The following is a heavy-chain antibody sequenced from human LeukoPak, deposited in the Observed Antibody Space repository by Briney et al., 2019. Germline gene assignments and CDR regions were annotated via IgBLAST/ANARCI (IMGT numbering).Heavy chain of an antibody. CDR1: GDSITSHY. D-gene: IGHD3-22*01. V-gene: IGHV4-59*11. CDR2: IYYSGIT. Sequence: SETLSLTCTVSGDSITSHYWGWIRQPPGKGLEWIGYIYYSGITKYTPSLKSRVTMSVDTSKNQFSLKLSSVTAADTAVYYCARIFYYYDSSGYYNDAFDIWGQGTMVTVSS. CDR3: ARIFYYYDSSGYYNDAFDI. J-gene: IGHJ3*02.